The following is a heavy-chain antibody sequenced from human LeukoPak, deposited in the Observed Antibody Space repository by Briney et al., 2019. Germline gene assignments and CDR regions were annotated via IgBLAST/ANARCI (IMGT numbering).Heavy chain of an antibody. CDR2: INPNSGGT. V-gene: IGHV1-2*02. CDR3: ARTNILTGYRPFYFDY. CDR1: GYNFTGYY. J-gene: IGHJ4*02. Sequence: ASVRVSCKASGYNFTGYYMHWVRQAPGQGLEWMGWINPNSGGTNYAQKFQGRVTMTRDTSISTAYMELSRLRSDDTAVYYCARTNILTGYRPFYFDYWGQGTLVTVSS. D-gene: IGHD3-9*01.